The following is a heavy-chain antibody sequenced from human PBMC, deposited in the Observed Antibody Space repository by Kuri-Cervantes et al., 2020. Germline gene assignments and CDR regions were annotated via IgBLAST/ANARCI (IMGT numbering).Heavy chain of an antibody. CDR3: ARVGCEYSGADPCG. J-gene: IGHJ4*02. Sequence: SVKVSCKASGYTFTSYAMKWVRQAPGQGLEWMGGIIHIFGTANYAQKFQGRVTITTDESTSTAYIELSSRRSEDTAVDYCARVGCEYSGADPCGWGQGTLVTVSS. V-gene: IGHV1-69*05. CDR2: IIHIFGTA. CDR1: GYTFTSYA. D-gene: IGHD5-12*01.